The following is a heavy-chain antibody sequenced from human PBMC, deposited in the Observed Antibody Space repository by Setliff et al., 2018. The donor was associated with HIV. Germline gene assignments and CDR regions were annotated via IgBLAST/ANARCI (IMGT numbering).Heavy chain of an antibody. Sequence: ASVKVSCKASRYTFSSYYSHWMRQAPGQGLEWMAMIDTTGSTFYAQTSQGRITMTRDTSTSAIYMELNGLTSEDTAVYYCARELPGVCYFDDWGQGTLVTVSS. CDR1: RYTFSSYY. CDR3: ARELPGVCYFDD. J-gene: IGHJ4*02. V-gene: IGHV1-46*01. CDR2: IDTTGST. D-gene: IGHD2-21*02.